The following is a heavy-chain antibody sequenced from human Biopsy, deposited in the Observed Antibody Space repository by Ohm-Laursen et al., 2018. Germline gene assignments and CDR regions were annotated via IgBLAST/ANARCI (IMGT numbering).Heavy chain of an antibody. J-gene: IGHJ4*02. Sequence: GTLSLTSTVSGDSINSSYWSWIRQPPGKGLEWIGFISNSGNTNYNPSLKSRVTISVDTSKNQISLKLGSLTVADTAVFYCARRGSGGRSFDYWGQGSLVTVSS. CDR3: ARRGSGGRSFDY. V-gene: IGHV4-59*08. CDR1: GDSINSSY. CDR2: ISNSGNT. D-gene: IGHD2-15*01.